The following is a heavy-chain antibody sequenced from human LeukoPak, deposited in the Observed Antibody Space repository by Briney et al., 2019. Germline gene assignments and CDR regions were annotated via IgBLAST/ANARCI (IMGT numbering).Heavy chain of an antibody. V-gene: IGHV3-7*01. D-gene: IGHD3-10*02. J-gene: IGHJ5*02. Sequence: GGSLRLSCAASGFTFDDYGMSWVRQAPGKGLEWVANIKQDGSEKYYVDSVKGRFTISRDNAKNSLYLQMNSLRAEDTAVYYCARRALDRVRGHKRFDPWGQGTLVTVSS. CDR2: IKQDGSEK. CDR3: ARRALDRVRGHKRFDP. CDR1: GFTFDDYG.